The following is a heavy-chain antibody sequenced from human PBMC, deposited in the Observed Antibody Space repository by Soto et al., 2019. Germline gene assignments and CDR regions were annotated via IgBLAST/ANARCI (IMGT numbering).Heavy chain of an antibody. CDR1: GGSFSGYY. V-gene: IGHV4-34*01. CDR2: INHSGST. J-gene: IGHJ4*02. CDR3: AANYYGSGSYLG. D-gene: IGHD3-10*01. Sequence: PSETLSLTCAVYGGSFSGYYLSWIRQPPGKGLEWIGEINHSGSTNYNPSLKSRVTISVDTSKNQFSLKLSSVTAADTAVYYCAANYYGSGSYLGWGQGTLVTVSS.